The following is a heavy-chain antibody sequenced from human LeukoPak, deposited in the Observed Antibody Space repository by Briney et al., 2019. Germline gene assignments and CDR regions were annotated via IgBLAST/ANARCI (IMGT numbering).Heavy chain of an antibody. D-gene: IGHD2-15*01. CDR3: AMESVPSSPVVVAATHDAFDI. CDR2: IYYSGST. CDR1: GGSISSSSYY. J-gene: IGHJ3*02. Sequence: SETLSLTCTVSGGSISSSSYYWGWIRQPPGKGLEWIGSIYYSGSTYYNPSLKSRVTISVDTSKNQFSLKLSSVTAADTAVYYCAMESVPSSPVVVAATHDAFDIWGQGTMVTVSS. V-gene: IGHV4-39*07.